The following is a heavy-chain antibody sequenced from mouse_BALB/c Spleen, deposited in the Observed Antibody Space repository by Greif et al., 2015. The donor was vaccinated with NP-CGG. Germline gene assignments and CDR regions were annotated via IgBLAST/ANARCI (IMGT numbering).Heavy chain of an antibody. CDR1: GFTFSSYT. D-gene: IGHD2-1*01. V-gene: IGHV5-6-4*01. CDR3: TRDPGKRDAMDY. Sequence: EVMLVESGGGLVKPGGSLKLSCAASGFTFSSYTMSWVRQTPEKRLEWVATISSGGSYTYYPDSVKGRFTISRDNAKNTLYLQMSSLKSEDTAMYYCTRDPGKRDAMDYWGQGTSVTVSS. J-gene: IGHJ4*01. CDR2: ISSGGSYT.